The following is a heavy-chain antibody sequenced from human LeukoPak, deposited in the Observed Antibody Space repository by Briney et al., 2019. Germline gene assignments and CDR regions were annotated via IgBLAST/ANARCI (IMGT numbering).Heavy chain of an antibody. Sequence: GGALRLSCAASGFTYSSYSMNWVRQAPGKELEWVSSISSSSSYIYYADSVKGRFTISRDNAKNSLYLQMNSLRAEDTAVYYCAREYYGGNSDYWGQGTLVTVSS. CDR1: GFTYSSYS. CDR3: AREYYGGNSDY. D-gene: IGHD4-23*01. V-gene: IGHV3-21*01. CDR2: ISSSSSYI. J-gene: IGHJ4*02.